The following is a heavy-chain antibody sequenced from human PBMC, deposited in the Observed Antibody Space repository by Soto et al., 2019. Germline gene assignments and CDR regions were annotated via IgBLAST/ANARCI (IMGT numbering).Heavy chain of an antibody. V-gene: IGHV4-39*01. CDR3: ACIFSGGYGYGFYYYGMDV. J-gene: IGHJ6*02. CDR1: GGSISSSSYY. D-gene: IGHD5-18*01. CDR2: IYYSGST. Sequence: QLQLQESGPGLVKPSETLSLTCTVSGGSISSSSYYWGWIRQPPGKGLEWIGSIYYSGSTYYNPSLKSRATLSVATSKDQFSLKLSSVTAADTAVYYCACIFSGGYGYGFYYYGMDVWGQGTTVTVSS.